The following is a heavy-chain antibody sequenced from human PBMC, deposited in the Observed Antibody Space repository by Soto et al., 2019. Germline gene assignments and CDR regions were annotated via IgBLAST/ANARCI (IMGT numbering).Heavy chain of an antibody. CDR1: GFTFSSYA. CDR3: AREPLRYFDWDYFDY. V-gene: IGHV3-23*01. Sequence: GESLKISCAASGFTFSSYAMSWVRQAPGKGLEWVSAISGSGGSTYYADSVKGWFTISRDNSKNTLYLQMNSMRAEDTAVYYCAREPLRYFDWDYFDYWGQGTLVTVSS. J-gene: IGHJ4*02. CDR2: ISGSGGST. D-gene: IGHD3-9*01.